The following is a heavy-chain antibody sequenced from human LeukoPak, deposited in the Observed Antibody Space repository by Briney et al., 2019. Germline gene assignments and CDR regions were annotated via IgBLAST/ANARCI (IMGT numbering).Heavy chain of an antibody. CDR3: ARATTTRGYHWFDP. Sequence: SETLSLTCTVSGGSISSYYWSWIRQPPGKGLEWIGYIYYSGSTNYNPSLKSRVTISVDTSKNQFSLKLSSVTAADTAVYYCARATTTRGYHWFDPWGRGTLVTVSS. CDR2: IYYSGST. D-gene: IGHD2-15*01. V-gene: IGHV4-59*01. CDR1: GGSISSYY. J-gene: IGHJ5*02.